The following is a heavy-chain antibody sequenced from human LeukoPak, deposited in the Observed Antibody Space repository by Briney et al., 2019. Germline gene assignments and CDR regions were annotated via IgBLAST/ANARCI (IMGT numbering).Heavy chain of an antibody. CDR1: GGSFSGYY. CDR3: ARGRGIAARRASNYFDY. V-gene: IGHV4-34*01. Sequence: SETLSLTCAVYGGSFSGYYWSWIRQPPGKGLEWIGEINHSGSTNYNPSLRSRVTISVDTSKNQFSLKLSSVTAADTAVYYCARGRGIAARRASNYFDYWGQGTLVTVSS. CDR2: INHSGST. D-gene: IGHD6-6*01. J-gene: IGHJ4*02.